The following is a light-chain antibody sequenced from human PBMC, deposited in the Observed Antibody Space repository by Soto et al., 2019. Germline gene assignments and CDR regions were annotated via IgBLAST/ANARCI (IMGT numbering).Light chain of an antibody. CDR3: QQRSDWPLT. CDR2: DAS. V-gene: IGKV3-11*01. CDR1: QSVRRY. J-gene: IGKJ4*01. Sequence: EIVLTQSPATLSLSPGERATLSCRASQSVRRYLAWYQQRPGQAPRLLIYDASTRVAGIPARFSGSGSGTDFTLTITSLEPEDFAVYYCQQRSDWPLTFGGGTKVDIK.